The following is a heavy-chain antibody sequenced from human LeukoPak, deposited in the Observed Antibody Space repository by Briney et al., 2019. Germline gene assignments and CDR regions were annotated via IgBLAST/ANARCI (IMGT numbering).Heavy chain of an antibody. CDR2: ISYDGSNK. V-gene: IGHV3-30-3*01. D-gene: IGHD2-2*01. J-gene: IGHJ6*02. CDR3: AGGPHVVPAATYYYYGMDV. Sequence: LPGGSLRLSCAASGFTFSSYAMHWVRQAPGKGLEWVAVISYDGSNKYYADSVKGRFTISRDNSKNTLYLQMNSLRAEDTAVYYCAGGPHVVPAATYYYYGMDVWGQGTTVTVSS. CDR1: GFTFSSYA.